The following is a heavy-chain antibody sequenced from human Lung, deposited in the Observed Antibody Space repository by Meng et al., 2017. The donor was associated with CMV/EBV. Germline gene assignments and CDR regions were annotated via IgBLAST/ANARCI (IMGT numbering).Heavy chain of an antibody. Sequence: VHMPHSGPVLVTPSQTLSLTCAISGDIVSSNSAAWHWIRQSPSRGLEWLGRTYYRSKWYHEYAVSVKSRITISPDTPKNQFSLQLNSMTPEDTAVYYCARGINGGCGDWGQGTLVTVSS. CDR2: TYYRSKWYH. CDR1: GDIVSSNSAA. J-gene: IGHJ4*02. V-gene: IGHV6-1*01. CDR3: ARGINGGCGD. D-gene: IGHD4-23*01.